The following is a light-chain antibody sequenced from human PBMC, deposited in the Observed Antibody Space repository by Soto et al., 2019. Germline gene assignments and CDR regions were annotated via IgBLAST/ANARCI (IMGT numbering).Light chain of an antibody. CDR1: QGISSA. CDR2: DAP. Sequence: ALQLTQSPSSLSASVGDRITITCRAGQGISSALAWYQQKSGKAPKLLIYDAPRLERGVLSRFSGSGSGTDFTLTFSSLQPEAFASYYCQQFSSYPHTFGQGTKLEIK. CDR3: QQFSSYPHT. J-gene: IGKJ2*01. V-gene: IGKV1-13*02.